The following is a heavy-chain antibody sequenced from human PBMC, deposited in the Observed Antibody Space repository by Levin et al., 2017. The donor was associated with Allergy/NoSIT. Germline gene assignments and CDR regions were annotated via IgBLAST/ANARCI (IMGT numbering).Heavy chain of an antibody. V-gene: IGHV4-30-4*01. CDR2: IYYSGST. J-gene: IGHJ1*01. D-gene: IGHD3-3*01. CDR1: GGSISSGNYH. Sequence: KSSETLSLTCTVSGGSISSGNYHWGWIRQSPRKGLEWIGYIYYSGSTHYNPSLKSRSTISVDTAKNQFSLSLRSVTAADTGVYYCARLGITSPPPWFQYWGPGTLVTVSS. CDR3: ARLGITSPPPWFQY.